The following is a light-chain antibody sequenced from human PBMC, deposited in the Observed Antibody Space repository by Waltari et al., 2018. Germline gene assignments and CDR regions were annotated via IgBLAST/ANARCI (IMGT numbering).Light chain of an antibody. CDR3: SSYTSSSTPVV. Sequence: QSALTQPASVSGSPGLSITISCTGTSSDVGGYNYVSWYQQHPGKAPKLMIYDVSKRPSGVSNRFSGSKSGNTASLTISGLQAEDEADYYCSSYTSSSTPVVFGGGTKLTVL. CDR1: SSDVGGYNY. V-gene: IGLV2-14*01. CDR2: DVS. J-gene: IGLJ2*01.